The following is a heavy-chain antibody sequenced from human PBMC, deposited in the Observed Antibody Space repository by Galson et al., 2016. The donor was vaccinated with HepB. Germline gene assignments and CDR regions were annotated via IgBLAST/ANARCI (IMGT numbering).Heavy chain of an antibody. V-gene: IGHV3-7*01. CDR2: IKQDGSAD. D-gene: IGHD3-10*01. CDR1: GFTFSGFW. CDR3: ARDAYYSGSGENHRCDY. Sequence: SLRLSCAASGFTFSGFWMSWVRQAPGKGLDWVANIKQDGSADYYVDSVKGRFTISRDNAKNSLFLQMNSLRVEDTAVYYCARDAYYSGSGENHRCDYRGQGTLVTVSS. J-gene: IGHJ4*02.